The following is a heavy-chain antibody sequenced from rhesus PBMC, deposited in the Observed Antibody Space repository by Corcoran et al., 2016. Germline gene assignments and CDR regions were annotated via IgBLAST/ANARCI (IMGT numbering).Heavy chain of an antibody. CDR1: GDSISDNY. CDR3: ARSGVTATVY. CDR2: IGGSSGST. D-gene: IGHD3-34*01. J-gene: IGHJ4*01. Sequence: QVQLQESGPGLVKPSETLSLICAVSGDSISDNYWSWIRQPPGKGLEWIGYIGGSSGSTYYTPSLLSRFTISPDTSKTQFSLKLNSMTAADTAVYYCARSGVTATVYWGQGVLVTVSS. V-gene: IGHV4-165*02.